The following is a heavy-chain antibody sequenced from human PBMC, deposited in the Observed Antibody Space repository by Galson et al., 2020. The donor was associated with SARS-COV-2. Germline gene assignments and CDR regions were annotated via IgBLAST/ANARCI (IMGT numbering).Heavy chain of an antibody. Sequence: ASVKVSCKASGYTFSGHYMHWVRLAPGQGLEWMGRINPNSGDTDVAQKLQGRVTMTTDPSLNTAYMELSRLTSDDTAVYYCTRGSNSSPFYHFDPWGQGTLVTVSS. CDR2: INPNSGDT. CDR1: GYTFSGHY. V-gene: IGHV1-2*06. D-gene: IGHD3-10*01. CDR3: TRGSNSSPFYHFDP. J-gene: IGHJ5*02.